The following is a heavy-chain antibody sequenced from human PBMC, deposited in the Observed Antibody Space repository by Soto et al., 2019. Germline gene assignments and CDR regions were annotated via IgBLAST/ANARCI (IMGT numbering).Heavy chain of an antibody. CDR2: ISSSSSYI. J-gene: IGHJ4*02. V-gene: IGHV3-21*01. Sequence: PGGSLRLSCAASGFTFSSYSMNWVRQAPGKGLEWVSSISSSSSYIYYADSVKGRFTISRDNSKNTLYLQMNSLRAEDTAVYYCARAGVATTKTDYWGQGTLVTVSS. CDR1: GFTFSSYS. D-gene: IGHD5-12*01. CDR3: ARAGVATTKTDY.